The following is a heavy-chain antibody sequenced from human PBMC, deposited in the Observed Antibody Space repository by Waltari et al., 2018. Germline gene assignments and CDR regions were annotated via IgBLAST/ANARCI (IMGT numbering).Heavy chain of an antibody. CDR2: MTGSGLM. V-gene: IGHV3-23*01. CDR1: GFPFSTHT. D-gene: IGHD6-6*01. CDR3: AKDEGARLAPTFGMDA. Sequence: EMQLLESGGALVQPGGSLRLSCAASGFPFSTHTMNWVRQAPGKGLGGGGVMTGSGLMDYWDSGKGRFIISRDNSKNTLYLEMYRLRVEDTARYYCAKDEGARLAPTFGMDAWGQGTTVIVSS. J-gene: IGHJ6*02.